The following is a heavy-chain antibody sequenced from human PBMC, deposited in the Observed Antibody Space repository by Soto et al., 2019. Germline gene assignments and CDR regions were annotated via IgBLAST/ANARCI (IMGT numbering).Heavy chain of an antibody. Sequence: EVQLVESGGGLVQPGESLRLSCAASGFTFSYYWMNWVRQAPGKGLVWVSRIHSDGSSTTYADSVKGRFSISRDNARNTVYLQMNSLRAEDTAGYYCARGDRGAFDLWGQGTVLTVSS. D-gene: IGHD1-26*01. CDR2: IHSDGSST. J-gene: IGHJ3*01. CDR3: ARGDRGAFDL. V-gene: IGHV3-74*01. CDR1: GFTFSYYW.